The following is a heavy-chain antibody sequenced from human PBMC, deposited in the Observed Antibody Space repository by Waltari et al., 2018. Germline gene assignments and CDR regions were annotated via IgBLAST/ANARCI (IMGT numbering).Heavy chain of an antibody. D-gene: IGHD1-26*01. Sequence: EVQLVESGGGLVKPGGSLRLSCAASGFTFSSYAMTWVRQAPGKGLEGVSTRSSSSRYIDYADSVMGRFTISRDNAKNSLVLQMNSLRAEDTAVYYCATEPAGVGARFESWGQGTLVAVSS. CDR3: ATEPAGVGARFES. V-gene: IGHV3-21*01. CDR1: GFTFSSYA. J-gene: IGHJ4*02. CDR2: RSSSSRYI.